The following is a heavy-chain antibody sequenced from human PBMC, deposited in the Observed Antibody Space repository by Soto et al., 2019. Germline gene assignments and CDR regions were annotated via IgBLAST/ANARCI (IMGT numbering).Heavy chain of an antibody. CDR3: AKTGVVPAAGAFDI. Sequence: PGGSLRLSCAASGFTFSSYGMHWVRQAPGKGLEWVAVISYDGSNKYYADSVKGRFTISRDNSKNTLYLQMNSLRAEDTAVYYCAKTGVVPAAGAFDIWGQGTMVTVSS. J-gene: IGHJ3*02. V-gene: IGHV3-30*18. D-gene: IGHD2-2*01. CDR1: GFTFSSYG. CDR2: ISYDGSNK.